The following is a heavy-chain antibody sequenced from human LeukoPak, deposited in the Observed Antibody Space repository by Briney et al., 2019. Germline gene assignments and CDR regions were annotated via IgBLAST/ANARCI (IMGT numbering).Heavy chain of an antibody. CDR1: GFTFGDYA. Sequence: PGGSLRLSCTASGFTFGDYAMSWFRQAPRKGLVWVSRISTDGYTTDYADFVQGRFTASRDNTKNTWSLEMNSLRAEDTAVYYCVVGGSPGYWGQGTLVTVSS. V-gene: IGHV3-74*01. D-gene: IGHD2-15*01. J-gene: IGHJ4*02. CDR3: VVGGSPGY. CDR2: ISTDGYTT.